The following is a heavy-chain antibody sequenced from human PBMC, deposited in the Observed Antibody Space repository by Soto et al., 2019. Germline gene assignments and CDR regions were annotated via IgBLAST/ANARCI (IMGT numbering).Heavy chain of an antibody. D-gene: IGHD4-17*01. Sequence: GGSLRLSCAASGFTFSSYSMNWVRQAPGKGLEWVSSISSSSSYIYYADSVKGRFTISRDNAKNSLYLQMSSLRAEDTAVYYCARGDTYGDYGGPNYYYYGMDVWGQGTTVTVSS. CDR2: ISSSSSYI. V-gene: IGHV3-21*01. CDR1: GFTFSSYS. J-gene: IGHJ6*02. CDR3: ARGDTYGDYGGPNYYYYGMDV.